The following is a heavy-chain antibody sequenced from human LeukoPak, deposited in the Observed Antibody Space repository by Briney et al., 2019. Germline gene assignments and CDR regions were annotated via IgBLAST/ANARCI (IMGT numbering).Heavy chain of an antibody. CDR3: ANSYDGKIVPFDN. CDR2: IHTSGST. D-gene: IGHD4-23*01. J-gene: IGHJ4*02. Sequence: SETLSLTCTVPDGSISNSFWNWVRQPPGKGLKWIAYIHTSGSTNYNPAFKSRVTLSVDTSKSQFSLRLNSVTASDTAVYYCANSYDGKIVPFDNWGQGTLVTVSS. CDR1: DGSISNSF. V-gene: IGHV4-4*09.